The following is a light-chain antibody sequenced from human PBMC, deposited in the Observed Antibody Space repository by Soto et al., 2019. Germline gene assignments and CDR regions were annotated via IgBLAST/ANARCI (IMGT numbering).Light chain of an antibody. Sequence: QSVLTQPPSASGNPGQRVTISCSGSNSNIGNYYVYWYQLLPGTAPKFLIYWNNQRPPAVPDRFAGSKSGTSASLAISGLQSEDEADYYCAAWDDSLRGLVFGGGTQLTVL. CDR2: WNN. CDR1: NSNIGNYY. J-gene: IGLJ7*01. V-gene: IGLV1-47*01. CDR3: AAWDDSLRGLV.